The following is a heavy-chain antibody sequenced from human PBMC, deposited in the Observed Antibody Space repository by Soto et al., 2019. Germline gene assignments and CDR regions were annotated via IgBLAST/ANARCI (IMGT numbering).Heavy chain of an antibody. CDR2: ISYNGSNK. J-gene: IGHJ4*02. V-gene: IGHV3-30*18. CDR3: AKDKGTMIAVLYYFDL. Sequence: QVQLVESGGGAVQLGTSLRLSCAASDFTFSRYAMYWVRQAPGKGLEWVAAISYNGSNKYYADSMKGRFTVSRDNSKNTLYLQVNSLSAEDTAVYYCAKDKGTMIAVLYYFDLSGQGTLVTVSS. D-gene: IGHD2-21*01. CDR1: DFTFSRYA.